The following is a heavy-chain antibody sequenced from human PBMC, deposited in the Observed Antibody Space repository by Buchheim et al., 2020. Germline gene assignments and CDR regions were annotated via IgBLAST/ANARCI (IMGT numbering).Heavy chain of an antibody. V-gene: IGHV3-15*01. Sequence: EVQLVESGGGLVQPGGSLRLSCAASGFTFSSYWMNWVRQAPGKGLEWVGRIKSKTDGGTTDYAAPVKGRFTISRDDSKNTLYLQMNSLKTEDTAVYYCTTDERFEWLVRQVFQHWGQGTL. CDR1: GFTFSSYW. CDR3: TTDERFEWLVRQVFQH. J-gene: IGHJ1*01. CDR2: IKSKTDGGTT. D-gene: IGHD6-19*01.